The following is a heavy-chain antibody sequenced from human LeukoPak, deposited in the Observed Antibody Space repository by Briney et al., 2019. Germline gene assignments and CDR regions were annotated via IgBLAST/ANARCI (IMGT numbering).Heavy chain of an antibody. J-gene: IGHJ1*01. CDR1: GFTFSSYA. Sequence: QPGGSLRLSCAASGFTFSSYAMHWVRQAPGKGLEWVSYISSSGSIIYYADSVKGRFTISGDNAKNSMYLQMNSLRAEDTAVYYCARGKYDSSPFLQHWGQGTLVTVSS. D-gene: IGHD3-22*01. CDR2: ISSSGSII. V-gene: IGHV3-48*04. CDR3: ARGKYDSSPFLQH.